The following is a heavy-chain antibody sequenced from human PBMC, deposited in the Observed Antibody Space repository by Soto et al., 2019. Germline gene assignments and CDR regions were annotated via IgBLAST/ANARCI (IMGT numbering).Heavy chain of an antibody. Sequence: EVQLVESGGDLVQPGGSLRLSCAASGFIFTNYWMTWVRQAPGKGLEWVANINHDGSETYYLDSVKGRFAISRDNAKNLLFLKMNSLRDEETDIYYCARSLLGPMAFDMWGHGTVVAVSS. CDR3: ARSLLGPMAFDM. D-gene: IGHD7-27*01. CDR1: GFIFTNYW. V-gene: IGHV3-7*03. CDR2: INHDGSET. J-gene: IGHJ3*02.